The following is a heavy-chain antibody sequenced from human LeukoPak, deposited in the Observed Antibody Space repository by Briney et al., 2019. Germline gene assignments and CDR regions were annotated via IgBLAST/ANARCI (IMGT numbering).Heavy chain of an antibody. CDR1: GFTFSTYA. CDR2: ISGSGGST. CDR3: ATKNGRVPYYYYYMDV. D-gene: IGHD6-19*01. V-gene: IGHV3-23*01. J-gene: IGHJ6*03. Sequence: PGGSLRLSCAASGFTFSTYAMSWVRQAPGKGLEWVSAISGSGGSTYYADSVKGRFTISRDNSKNTLYLQMNSLRAEDTAVHYCATKNGRVPYYYYYMDVWGKGTTVTVSS.